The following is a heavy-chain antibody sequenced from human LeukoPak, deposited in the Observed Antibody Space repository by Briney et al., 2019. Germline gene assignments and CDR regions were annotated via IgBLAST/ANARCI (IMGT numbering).Heavy chain of an antibody. Sequence: PGGSLRLSCAASGFTFSDYYMSWVRQAPGKGLEWVSVIYSGGSTYYADSVKGRFTISRDNSKNTLYLQMNSPRAEDTAVYYCARDFVTMVRGVNRYYFDYWGQGTLVTVSS. J-gene: IGHJ4*02. CDR3: ARDFVTMVRGVNRYYFDY. V-gene: IGHV3-66*01. CDR2: IYSGGST. CDR1: GFTFSDYY. D-gene: IGHD3-10*01.